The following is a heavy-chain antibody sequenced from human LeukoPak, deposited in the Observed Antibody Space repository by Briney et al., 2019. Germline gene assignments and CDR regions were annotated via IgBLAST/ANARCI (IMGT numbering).Heavy chain of an antibody. CDR2: IYHSGST. CDR1: GGSISSSNW. D-gene: IGHD2-21*02. CDR3: ARLVGDESAFDI. J-gene: IGHJ3*02. V-gene: IGHV4-4*02. Sequence: SETLSLTCAVFGGSISSSNWWSWVRQPPGKGLEWIGEIYHSGSTNYNPSLKSRVTISVDTSKKQFSLKVTSVTAADTAVYYCARLVGDESAFDIWGQGTMVSVSS.